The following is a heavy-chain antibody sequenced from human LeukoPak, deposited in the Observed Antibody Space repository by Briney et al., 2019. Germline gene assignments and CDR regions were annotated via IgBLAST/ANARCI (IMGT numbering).Heavy chain of an antibody. D-gene: IGHD3-22*01. CDR3: AREARYYYDSSGYLQPSYYYYYMDV. J-gene: IGHJ6*03. V-gene: IGHV4-39*07. Sequence: PSETLSLTCTVSGGSISSSSYYWGWIRQPPGKGLEWIGSIYYSGSTNYNPSLKSRVTMSVDTSKNQFSLKLSSVTAADTAVYYCAREARYYYDSSGYLQPSYYYYYMDVWGKGTTVTISS. CDR1: GGSISSSSYY. CDR2: IYYSGST.